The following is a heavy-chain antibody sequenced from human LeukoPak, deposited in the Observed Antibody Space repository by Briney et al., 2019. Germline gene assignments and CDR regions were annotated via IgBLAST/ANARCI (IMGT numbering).Heavy chain of an antibody. D-gene: IGHD6-19*01. CDR3: AKDRGDFSGWFF. CDR1: GFTFSSYE. CDR2: ISSSGSSI. Sequence: GGSLRLSCASSGFTFSSYEMNWVRQAPGKGLEWVSYISSSGSSIYYADSVKGRFTISRDNSKNSLYLQMSSLRIEDTALYYCAKDRGDFSGWFFWGQGTLVTVSS. V-gene: IGHV3-48*03. J-gene: IGHJ4*02.